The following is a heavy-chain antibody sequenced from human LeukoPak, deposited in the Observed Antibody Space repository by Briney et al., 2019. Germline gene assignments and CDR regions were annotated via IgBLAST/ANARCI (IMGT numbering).Heavy chain of an antibody. CDR2: ISGSGGST. J-gene: IGHJ4*02. V-gene: IGHV3-23*01. D-gene: IGHD1-26*01. Sequence: WGSLRLSCAASGFTFSSYAMSWVRQAPGKGLEWVSAISGSGGSTYYADSVKGRFTISRDNSKNTLYPQMNSLRAEDTAVYYCARMGAYFDYWGQGTLVTVSS. CDR3: ARMGAYFDY. CDR1: GFTFSSYA.